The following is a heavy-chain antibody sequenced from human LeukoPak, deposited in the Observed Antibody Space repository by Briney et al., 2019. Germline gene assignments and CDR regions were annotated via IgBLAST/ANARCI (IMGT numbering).Heavy chain of an antibody. CDR3: AKDANFLRSSGYLIPIDF. V-gene: IGHV3-23*01. J-gene: IGHJ4*02. CDR1: GFTFSRNA. Sequence: GGSLRLSCAASGFTFSRNAMNWVRQAPGKGLEWVASISGNGLGTYYADSVKGRFNISRDNSRNTLYLQMNSLKIEDTAFYYCAKDANFLRSSGYLIPIDFWGQGTLVTVSS. CDR2: ISGNGLGT. D-gene: IGHD3-22*01.